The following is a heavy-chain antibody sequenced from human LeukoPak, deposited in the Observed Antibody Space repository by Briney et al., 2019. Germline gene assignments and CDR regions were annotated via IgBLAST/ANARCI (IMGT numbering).Heavy chain of an antibody. V-gene: IGHV3-49*04. J-gene: IGHJ4*02. CDR3: ARGKGGSGYSIDY. D-gene: IGHD3-3*01. Sequence: GGSLRLSCTTSGFGFGSYAMSWVRQAPGKGLEWVGFIRNKGYSGTTEYAASVRGRFTISRDDSKGIVYLQMNSLRTEDTAVYYCARGKGGSGYSIDYWGQGTLVTVSS. CDR2: IRNKGYSGTT. CDR1: GFGFGSYA.